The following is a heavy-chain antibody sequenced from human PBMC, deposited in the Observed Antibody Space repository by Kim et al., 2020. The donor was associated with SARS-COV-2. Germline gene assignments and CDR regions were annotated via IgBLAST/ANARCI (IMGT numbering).Heavy chain of an antibody. V-gene: IGHV4-39*01. CDR3: ARLTPDSSGYYLDY. D-gene: IGHD3-22*01. Sequence: SETLSLTCTVSGGSISSSSYYWGWIRQPPGKGLEWIGSIYYSGSTYYNPSLKSRVTISVDTSKNQFSLKLTSVTAADTAVYYCARLTPDSSGYYLDYWG. CDR2: IYYSGST. J-gene: IGHJ4*01. CDR1: GGSISSSSYY.